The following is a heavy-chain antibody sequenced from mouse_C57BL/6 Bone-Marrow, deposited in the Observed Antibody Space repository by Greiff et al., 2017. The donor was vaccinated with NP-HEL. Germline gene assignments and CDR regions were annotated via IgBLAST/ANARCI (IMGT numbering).Heavy chain of an antibody. Sequence: DVHLVESGEGLVKPGGSLKLSCAASGFTFSSYAMSWVRQTPEKRLEWVAYISSGGDYIYYADTVKGRFTISRDNARNTLYLQMSSLKSEDTAMYYCTKARGAIGGDYSYAMDYWGQGTSVTVSS. D-gene: IGHD2-14*01. CDR3: TKARGAIGGDYSYAMDY. CDR2: ISSGGDYI. CDR1: GFTFSSYA. V-gene: IGHV5-9-1*02. J-gene: IGHJ4*01.